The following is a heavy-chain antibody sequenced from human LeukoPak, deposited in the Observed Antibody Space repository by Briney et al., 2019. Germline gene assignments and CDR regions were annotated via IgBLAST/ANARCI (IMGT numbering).Heavy chain of an antibody. D-gene: IGHD6-19*01. CDR2: INPSGST. CDR1: GGSFRGYC. V-gene: IGHV4-34*01. CDR3: ARVPPGNSSGVDY. J-gene: IGHJ4*02. Sequence: SETLSLTCAVYGGSFRGYCWSWIRQPPGKGLEWIGEINPSGSTNYNPSLKSRVTISVDTSKNQFSLKLTSVTAADTAVYYCARVPPGNSSGVDYWGQGTLVTVSS.